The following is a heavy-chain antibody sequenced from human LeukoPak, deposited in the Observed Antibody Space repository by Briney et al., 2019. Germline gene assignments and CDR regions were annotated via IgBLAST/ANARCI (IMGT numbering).Heavy chain of an antibody. CDR1: GDSISSYS. CDR2: IYASGYT. Sequence: SETLSLTCTVSGDSISSYSWSWIRQPAGKGLEWIGRIYASGYTDYDPSLRSRVTMSVDTSKNQFSLKLTSVTAADTSVFFCARNHIVTGTYFDSWGPGTLVTVSS. CDR3: ARNHIVTGTYFDS. V-gene: IGHV4-4*07. D-gene: IGHD2-21*01. J-gene: IGHJ4*02.